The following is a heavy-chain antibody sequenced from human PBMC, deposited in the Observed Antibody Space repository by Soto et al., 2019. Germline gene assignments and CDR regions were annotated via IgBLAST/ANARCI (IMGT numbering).Heavy chain of an antibody. CDR1: GFTFSSYG. CDR3: ANGKMGLYYYGMDV. J-gene: IGHJ6*02. CDR2: ISYDGSNK. D-gene: IGHD2-8*01. Sequence: GGSLRLSCAASGFTFSSYGMHWVRQAPGKGLEWVAVISYDGSNKYYADSVKGRFTISRDNSKNTLYLQMNSLRAEDTAVYYCANGKMGLYYYGMDVWGQGTTVTVSS. V-gene: IGHV3-30*18.